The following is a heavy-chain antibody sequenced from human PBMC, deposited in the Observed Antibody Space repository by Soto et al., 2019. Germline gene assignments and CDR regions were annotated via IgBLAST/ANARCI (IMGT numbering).Heavy chain of an antibody. CDR3: ARDPNGDYLGAFDL. V-gene: IGHV3-23*01. CDR2: IGANGGGT. CDR1: GFTFSSFF. J-gene: IGHJ3*01. D-gene: IGHD4-17*01. Sequence: EVQLLEPGGGLVQPGGSLRLSCAASGFTFSSFFMSWVRQAPGKGLDWVSGIGANGGGTYYADSVKGRFNISRDNSKNTLDLQMNSLRAEVTAVYCCARDPNGDYLGAFDLWGQKTRVTVSS.